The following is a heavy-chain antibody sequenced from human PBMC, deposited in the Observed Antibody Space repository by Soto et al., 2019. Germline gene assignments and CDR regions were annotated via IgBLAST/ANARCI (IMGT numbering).Heavy chain of an antibody. J-gene: IGHJ4*02. Sequence: EVQLLQSGGGLVQPGGSLRLSCAASGFTFSCYAMSWVRQAPGKGLEWVSTISGTGGSTYYPDSVKGRFTISRENSKNTVYLQMNSLRAEDAAVYYCAKEMSCGYDMFDYWGQGTLVTVSS. CDR2: ISGTGGST. CDR3: AKEMSCGYDMFDY. CDR1: GFTFSCYA. D-gene: IGHD3-22*01. V-gene: IGHV3-23*01.